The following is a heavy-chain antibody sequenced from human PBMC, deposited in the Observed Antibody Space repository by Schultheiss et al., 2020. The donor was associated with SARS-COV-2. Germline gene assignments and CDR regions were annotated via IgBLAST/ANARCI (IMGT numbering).Heavy chain of an antibody. CDR2: IYYSGST. CDR1: GGSISSGGYY. CDR3: ARGSAEEWFDP. Sequence: SETLSLTCTVSGGSISSGGYYWSWIRQHPGKGLEWIGYIYYSGSTYYNPSLKSRVTISVDASKKQFSLELSSVTAADTAVYYCARGSAEEWFDPWGQGTLVTVSS. V-gene: IGHV4-31*03. J-gene: IGHJ5*02. D-gene: IGHD6-19*01.